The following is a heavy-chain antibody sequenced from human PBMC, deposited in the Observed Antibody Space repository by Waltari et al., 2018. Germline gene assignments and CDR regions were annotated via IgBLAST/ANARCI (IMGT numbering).Heavy chain of an antibody. CDR1: GYTFTSFD. CDR2: MNPNSFNT. CDR3: ARAIRDQLLPDY. Sequence: QVQLVQSGAEVKKPGASVKVSCKTSGYTFTSFDVSWVRQATGQGLEWMGWMNPNSFNTGFAQAFRGRVTSTTDTSTSTAYMDLSNLRSEDTAIYYCARAIRDQLLPDYWGQGTLVTVSS. D-gene: IGHD2-2*01. V-gene: IGHV1-8*01. J-gene: IGHJ4*02.